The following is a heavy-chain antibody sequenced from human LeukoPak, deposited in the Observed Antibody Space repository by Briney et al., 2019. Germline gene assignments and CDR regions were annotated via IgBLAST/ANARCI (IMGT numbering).Heavy chain of an antibody. Sequence: SETLSLTCTVSGGSISSYYWSWLRQPPGKGLEWIGYIYYSGSTNYNPSLKSRVTISVDTSKNQFSLKLSSVTAADTAVYYCARDRLWWSYWGQGTLVTVSS. D-gene: IGHD2-21*01. J-gene: IGHJ4*02. CDR2: IYYSGST. CDR1: GGSISSYY. CDR3: ARDRLWWSY. V-gene: IGHV4-59*01.